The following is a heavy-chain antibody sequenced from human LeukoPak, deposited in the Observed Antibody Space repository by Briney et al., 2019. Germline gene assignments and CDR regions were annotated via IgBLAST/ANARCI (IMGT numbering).Heavy chain of an antibody. Sequence: ASVKVSCKASGYTFAGYYMHWVRQAPGQGLEWMGWINPNSGGTNYAQKFQGRVTMTRDTSISTAYMELGRLRSDDTAVYYCAREVIAAAGTYLSASGWFDPWGQGTLVTVSS. CDR2: INPNSGGT. CDR1: GYTFAGYY. V-gene: IGHV1-2*02. J-gene: IGHJ5*02. D-gene: IGHD6-13*01. CDR3: AREVIAAAGTYLSASGWFDP.